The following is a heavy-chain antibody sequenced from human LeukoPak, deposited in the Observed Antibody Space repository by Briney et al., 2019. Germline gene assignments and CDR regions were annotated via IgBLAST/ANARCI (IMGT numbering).Heavy chain of an antibody. CDR2: IWYDGSNK. V-gene: IGHV3-33*01. J-gene: IGHJ4*02. Sequence: GGSLRLSCAASGFTFRSYGMHWVRQAAGKGLEWVTFIWYDGSNKYYADSVKGRFTISRDNSKNTLYLQMNSLRAEDTAVYYCAGAGGYYSGGFDYWGQGTLVTVSS. D-gene: IGHD3-22*01. CDR3: AGAGGYYSGGFDY. CDR1: GFTFRSYG.